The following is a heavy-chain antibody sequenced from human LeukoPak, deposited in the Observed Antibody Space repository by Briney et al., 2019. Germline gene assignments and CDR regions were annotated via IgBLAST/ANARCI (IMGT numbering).Heavy chain of an antibody. J-gene: IGHJ3*02. CDR1: GYTFTSYY. V-gene: IGHV1-46*01. CDR2: INPSGDPT. CDR3: ATHSSSWYDHDAFDM. D-gene: IGHD6-13*01. Sequence: ASVKVSCKAAGYTFTSYYMHWVRQAPGHGLEWGGIINPSGDPTTYAQKFQGRVTMTSDMSTSTVYMELSSLRSEDTAVYYCATHSSSWYDHDAFDMWGQGTMVTVSS.